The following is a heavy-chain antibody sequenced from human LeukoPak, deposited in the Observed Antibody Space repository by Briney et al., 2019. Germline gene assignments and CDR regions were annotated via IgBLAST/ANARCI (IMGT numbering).Heavy chain of an antibody. J-gene: IGHJ4*02. V-gene: IGHV3-11*04. CDR1: GFTFSDRY. D-gene: IGHD5-12*01. CDR2: ISPNGNTI. Sequence: GGSLRLSCGAAGFTFSDRYMSWIRQAPGKGMEWVAYISPNGNTIHYADSVKGRFTISRDNAKNSLFLQVNSLRAEDTAMYYCATETGWLFDYWGQGTQVTVSS. CDR3: ATETGWLFDY.